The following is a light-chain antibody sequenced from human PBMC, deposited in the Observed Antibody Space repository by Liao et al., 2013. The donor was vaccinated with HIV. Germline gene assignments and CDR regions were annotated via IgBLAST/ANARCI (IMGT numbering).Light chain of an antibody. CDR3: YCAADTNRV. Sequence: SYELTQPPSVSVSPGQTARIFCSGDSLPRQYASWYQQKPGQAPLLLIYKDSERPSGIPERFSGSSSGTTVTLTISAVQAEDEADYYCYCAADTNRVFGGGTKLTVL. J-gene: IGLJ3*02. CDR2: KDS. V-gene: IGLV3-25*03. CDR1: SLPRQY.